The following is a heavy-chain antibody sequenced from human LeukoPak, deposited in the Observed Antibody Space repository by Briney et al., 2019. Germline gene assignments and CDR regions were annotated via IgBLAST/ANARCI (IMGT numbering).Heavy chain of an antibody. V-gene: IGHV3-NL1*01. CDR2: IYSGGST. J-gene: IGHJ4*02. CDR3: ASINYYDSSGDDY. D-gene: IGHD3-22*01. Sequence: GGSLRLSCAASGFTFSSYGMHWVRQAPGKGLEWVSVIYSGGSTYYADSVKGRFTISRDNSKNTLYLQMNSLRAEDTAVYYCASINYYDSSGDDYWGQGTLVTVSS. CDR1: GFTFSSYG.